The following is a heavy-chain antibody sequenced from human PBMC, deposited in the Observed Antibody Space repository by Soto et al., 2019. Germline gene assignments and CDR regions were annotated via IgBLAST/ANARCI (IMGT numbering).Heavy chain of an antibody. V-gene: IGHV3-15*01. J-gene: IGHJ6*03. D-gene: IGHD5-18*01. CDR3: TTLGGYTFYYYYYMDV. Sequence: GGSLRLSCAASGFTFSNAWMSWVRQAPGKGLEWVGRIKSKTDGGTTDYAAPVKGRFTISRDDSKNTLYLQMNSLKTEDTAVYYCTTLGGYTFYYYYYMDVWGKGTTVTVSS. CDR2: IKSKTDGGTT. CDR1: GFTFSNAW.